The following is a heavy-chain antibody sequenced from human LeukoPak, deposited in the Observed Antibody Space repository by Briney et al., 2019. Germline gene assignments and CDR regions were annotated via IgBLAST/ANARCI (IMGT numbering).Heavy chain of an antibody. CDR2: IRYDGSDR. D-gene: IGHD2-2*01. V-gene: IGHV3-30*02. Sequence: PGGSLRLSCAASGFTFSRHGMHWVRQAPGKGLEWVAFIRYDGSDRYYADSVKGRFTISRDNSENTLYLQMNSLRPEDTAVYYCAKGSYYCSNNCPPYYYYMDVWGKGTTVIVSS. CDR1: GFTFSRHG. J-gene: IGHJ6*03. CDR3: AKGSYYCSNNCPPYYYYMDV.